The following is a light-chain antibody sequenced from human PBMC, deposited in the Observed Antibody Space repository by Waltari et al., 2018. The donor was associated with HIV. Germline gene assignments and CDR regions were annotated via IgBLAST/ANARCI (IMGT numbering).Light chain of an antibody. CDR3: CAYAGSTTYVI. J-gene: IGLJ2*01. Sequence: QSALTQPASVSGSPGQSITISCTGTSSDVGGYNLVSWYQQHQGKAPKLMIYEVSKRPSGVSNRFSGSKSGNTASLTISGLQAEDEADYYCCAYAGSTTYVIFGGGTKLTFL. CDR1: SSDVGGYNL. V-gene: IGLV2-23*02. CDR2: EVS.